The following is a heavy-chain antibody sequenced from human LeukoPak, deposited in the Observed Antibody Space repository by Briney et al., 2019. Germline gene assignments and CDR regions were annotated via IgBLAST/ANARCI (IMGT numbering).Heavy chain of an antibody. V-gene: IGHV6-1*01. CDR1: GDSVSSNSAA. CDR2: TYYRSKWYN. CDR3: ARSQLWRGYYFDY. D-gene: IGHD5-18*01. J-gene: IGHJ4*02. Sequence: SQTLSLTCAISGDSVSSNSAAWNWIRQSPSGGLEWLGRTYYRSKWYNDYAVSVKSRITINPDTSKNQFSLQLNSVTPEDTAVYYCARSQLWRGYYFDYWGQGTLVTVSS.